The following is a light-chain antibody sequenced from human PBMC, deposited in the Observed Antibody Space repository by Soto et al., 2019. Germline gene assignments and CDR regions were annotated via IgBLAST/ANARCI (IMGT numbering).Light chain of an antibody. Sequence: EIVLTQSPGTLSLSPGERATLSCRASQSVSSSDLAWYQQKPGQAPRLLIYGASSRATGIPDRFSGSGSGTDFTLTISRLEPEDFAVYYCQHSGSSPRITFGPGTKVDIK. J-gene: IGKJ3*01. V-gene: IGKV3-20*01. CDR1: QSVSSSD. CDR3: QHSGSSPRIT. CDR2: GAS.